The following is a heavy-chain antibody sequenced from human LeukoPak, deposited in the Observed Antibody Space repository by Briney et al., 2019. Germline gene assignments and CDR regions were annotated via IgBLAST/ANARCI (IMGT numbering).Heavy chain of an antibody. CDR1: GFTFSSFA. D-gene: IGHD6-13*01. J-gene: IGHJ4*02. CDR2: ISGSGAST. Sequence: GGSLRLSCAASGFTFSSFAMSWVSQAPGKGLEWVSGISGSGASTYYADSVKGRFTISRDNSQNTLYLQMNSLRAEDTAVYYCAKARAGDITAAFNYWGQGTLVTVSS. CDR3: AKARAGDITAAFNY. V-gene: IGHV3-23*01.